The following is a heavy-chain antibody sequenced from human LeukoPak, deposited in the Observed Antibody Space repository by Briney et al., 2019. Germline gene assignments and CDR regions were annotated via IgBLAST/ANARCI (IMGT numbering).Heavy chain of an antibody. V-gene: IGHV1-46*01. J-gene: IGHJ4*02. CDR2: INPSGGST. D-gene: IGHD6-13*01. CDR1: GYTFTSYY. CDR3: AREVMTAYSSSTRGGPESGGVDY. Sequence: ASVKVSCKASGYTFTSYYMDWVRQAPGQGLEWMGIINPSGGSTSYAQKFQGRVTMTRDTSTSTVYMELSSLRSEDTAVYYCAREVMTAYSSSTRGGPESGGVDYWGQGTLVTVSS.